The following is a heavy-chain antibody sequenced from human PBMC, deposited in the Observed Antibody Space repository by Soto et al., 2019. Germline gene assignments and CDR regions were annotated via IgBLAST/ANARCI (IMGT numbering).Heavy chain of an antibody. V-gene: IGHV3-48*03. Sequence: GGSLRLSCAASGFTFSIYEMSWVRQAPGKGLEWISYITNSGSTMYYADSVKGRFTISRDNAKNSLYLQMNSLRAEDTAVYYCARDGYGDPYYYYGMDVWGLGTTVTVSS. J-gene: IGHJ6*02. CDR1: GFTFSIYE. CDR3: ARDGYGDPYYYYGMDV. CDR2: ITNSGSTM. D-gene: IGHD4-17*01.